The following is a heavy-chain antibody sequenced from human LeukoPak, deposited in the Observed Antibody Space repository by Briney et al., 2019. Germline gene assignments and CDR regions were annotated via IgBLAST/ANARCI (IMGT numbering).Heavy chain of an antibody. V-gene: IGHV3-15*01. CDR2: IKSKTDGGTT. D-gene: IGHD3-22*01. CDR1: GFTFSNAW. Sequence: GGSLRLSCAASGFTFSNAWMSWVRQAPGKGLEWVGRIKSKTDGGTTDYAAPVKGRFTISRDDSKNTLDLQMNSLKTEDTAVYYCTTARYYYDSSGAWDAFDIWGQGTMVTVSS. CDR3: TTARYYYDSSGAWDAFDI. J-gene: IGHJ3*02.